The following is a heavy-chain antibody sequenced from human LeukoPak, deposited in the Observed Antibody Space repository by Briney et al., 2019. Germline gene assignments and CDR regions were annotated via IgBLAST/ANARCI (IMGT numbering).Heavy chain of an antibody. CDR2: IYPSGNS. D-gene: IGHD4-11*01. V-gene: IGHV4-4*07. Sequence: PSETLSLTCTISGGSISDYHWSWIRQPAGKGLEWIGHIYPSGNSYHNPSLKSRVIMSVDTSKNQVSLRLKSVTAADTAVFYCARGDYSQKDNATDVWGQGTTVTVSS. J-gene: IGHJ6*02. CDR1: GGSISDYH. CDR3: ARGDYSQKDNATDV.